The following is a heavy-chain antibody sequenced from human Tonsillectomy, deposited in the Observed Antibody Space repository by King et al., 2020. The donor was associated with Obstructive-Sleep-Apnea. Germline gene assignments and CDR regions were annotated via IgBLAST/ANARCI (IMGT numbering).Heavy chain of an antibody. CDR2: IYPGDSDT. CDR1: GYSFTSYW. V-gene: IGHV5-51*01. CDR3: ASNIAAYCSSTSCYSDAFDI. Sequence: GQLVQSGAEVKKPGESLKISCKGSGYSFTSYWIGWVRQMPGKGLEWMGIIYPGDSDTRYSPSFQGQVTISADKSISTAYLQWSSLKASDTAMYYCASNIAAYCSSTSCYSDAFDIWGQGTMVTVSS. J-gene: IGHJ3*02. D-gene: IGHD2-2*01.